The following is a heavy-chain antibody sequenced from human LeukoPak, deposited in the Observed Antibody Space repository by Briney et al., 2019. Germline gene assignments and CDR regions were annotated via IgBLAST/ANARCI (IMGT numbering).Heavy chain of an antibody. CDR3: TRKQWVEYYFDS. V-gene: IGHV4-61*02. Sequence: SQTLSLTCTVSGDSITNDNHYWSWIRRHAGKGLEWIGRISATGNTNYNPSLKSRVTISADTSKNQFSLRLSSVTAADTAVYYCTRKQWVEYYFDSWGQGTLVTVSS. CDR1: GDSITNDNHY. CDR2: ISATGNT. D-gene: IGHD6-19*01. J-gene: IGHJ4*02.